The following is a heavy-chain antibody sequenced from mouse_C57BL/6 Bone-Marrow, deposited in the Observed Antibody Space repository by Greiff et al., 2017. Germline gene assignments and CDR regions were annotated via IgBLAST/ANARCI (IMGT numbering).Heavy chain of an antibody. D-gene: IGHD2-3*01. V-gene: IGHV3-6*01. Sequence: EVKLQESGPGLVKPSQSLSLTCSVTGYSITSGYYWNWIRQFPGNKLEWMGYISYDGSNNYNPSLKNRISITRATSKNQFFLKLNSVTTEDTATYYCARYGYYVAWFAYWGQGTLVTVSA. CDR3: ARYGYYVAWFAY. CDR2: ISYDGSN. CDR1: GYSITSGYY. J-gene: IGHJ3*01.